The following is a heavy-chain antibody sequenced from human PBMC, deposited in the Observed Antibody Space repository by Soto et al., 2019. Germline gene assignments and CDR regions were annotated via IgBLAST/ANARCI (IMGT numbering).Heavy chain of an antibody. CDR3: VRDGSLVDTAVVDS. D-gene: IGHD5-18*01. Sequence: QVQLVESGGGVVQPGKSLRLSCAASGFTFSTYGMHWVRQAPGKGLEWVAVIWYDGSNKYHGDSFMVRFTISTDNSKNTLYLLINILRAEDTSVYYCVRDGSLVDTAVVDSWGQGTLVTVSS. V-gene: IGHV3-33*01. J-gene: IGHJ4*02. CDR1: GFTFSTYG. CDR2: IWYDGSNK.